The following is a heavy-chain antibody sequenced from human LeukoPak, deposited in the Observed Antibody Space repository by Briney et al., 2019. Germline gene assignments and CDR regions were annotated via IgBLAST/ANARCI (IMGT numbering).Heavy chain of an antibody. Sequence: GASVKASCKASGYTFTGYYIDWVRQAPGQGLEWMGWIDPNSGGTNYAQKFQGRVTMTRDTSISTAYMELSALRSDDTAVYYCARGQAGTRFDYWGQGALVTVSS. CDR1: GYTFTGYY. V-gene: IGHV1-2*02. D-gene: IGHD6-13*01. CDR2: IDPNSGGT. CDR3: ARGQAGTRFDY. J-gene: IGHJ4*02.